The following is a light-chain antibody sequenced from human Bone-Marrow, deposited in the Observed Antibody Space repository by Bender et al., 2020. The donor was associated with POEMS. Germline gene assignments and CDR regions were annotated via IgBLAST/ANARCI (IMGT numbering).Light chain of an antibody. CDR3: QVWDATHHHYV. CDR2: NDS. J-gene: IGLJ1*01. V-gene: IGLV3-21*02. CDR1: TIRSKS. Sequence: SFVLTQPPSVSVAPGQTATVTCGGNTIRSKSVHWYQQRPGQAPVLVVYNDSDRPSGIPERFSGSNSGNTASLTISRVVAGDEADYYCQVWDATHHHYVFGTGTKVTVL.